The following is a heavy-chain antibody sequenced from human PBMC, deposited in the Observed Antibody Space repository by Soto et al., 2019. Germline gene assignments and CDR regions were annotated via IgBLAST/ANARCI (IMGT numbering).Heavy chain of an antibody. V-gene: IGHV1-2*02. CDR2: INPNSGGT. CDR3: ARGRGDSSGYCYL. Sequence: SVKVSCKASGYTFTGYYMHWVRQAPGQGLEWMGWINPNSGGTNYAQKFQGRVTMTRDTSISTAYMELSRLRSDDTAVYYCARGRGDSSGYCYLWGQGTLVTVSS. J-gene: IGHJ5*02. D-gene: IGHD3-22*01. CDR1: GYTFTGYY.